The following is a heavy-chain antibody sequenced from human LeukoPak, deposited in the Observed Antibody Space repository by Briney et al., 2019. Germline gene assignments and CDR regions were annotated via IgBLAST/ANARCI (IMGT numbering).Heavy chain of an antibody. CDR3: ARNKGYSSSWTPFDY. V-gene: IGHV3-72*01. CDR2: TRNKANSYAT. CDR1: GFTFSDHY. D-gene: IGHD6-13*01. Sequence: GGSLRLSCAASGFTFSDHYMDWVRQAPGKGLEWVGRTRNKANSYATEYAASVKGRFTITRDDSKNSLYLQMNSLKTEDTAVYYCARNKGYSSSWTPFDYWGQGTLVTVSS. J-gene: IGHJ4*02.